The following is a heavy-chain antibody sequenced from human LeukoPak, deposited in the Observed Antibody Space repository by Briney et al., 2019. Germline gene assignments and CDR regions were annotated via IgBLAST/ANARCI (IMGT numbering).Heavy chain of an antibody. V-gene: IGHV3-23*01. J-gene: IGHJ5*02. Sequence: AGGSLRLSRAASGFTFSSSAMSWVRQAPGKGLEWVSSIRSSGGSTYYADSVKGRFTVSRDNSKNTLYLQMRSLRAEDTAVYYCAEVTVGTTSRFDTWGQGTLVTVSS. CDR2: IRSSGGST. D-gene: IGHD2/OR15-2a*01. CDR3: AEVTVGTTSRFDT. CDR1: GFTFSSSA.